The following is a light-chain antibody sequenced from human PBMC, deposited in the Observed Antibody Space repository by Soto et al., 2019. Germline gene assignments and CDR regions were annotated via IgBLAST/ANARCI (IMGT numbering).Light chain of an antibody. Sequence: EIVLTQSPGTLSLSPGERATLSCRASQSVSISSLAWYQQKPGQAPRLLIYSASSRATGIPDRFSGSGSGTDFALTLSRLEPEDFAVYYCQQSGSSSYTFGQGTNLAIK. CDR2: SAS. J-gene: IGKJ2*01. CDR1: QSVSISS. V-gene: IGKV3-20*01. CDR3: QQSGSSSYT.